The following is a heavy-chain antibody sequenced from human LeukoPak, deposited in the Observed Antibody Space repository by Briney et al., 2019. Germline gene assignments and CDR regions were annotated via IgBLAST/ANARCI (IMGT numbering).Heavy chain of an antibody. J-gene: IGHJ4*02. V-gene: IGHV3-23*01. CDR2: INDRGDAT. Sequence: GASLRLSCAASGFTFSSHAMSWVRQAPGKGLEWVPTINDRGDATYYADSVKGRFTISRDNFRNTLYLQMNSLRAEDTALYYCAKEHYYGSGSTNFDYWGQGTLVTVSS. CDR1: GFTFSSHA. D-gene: IGHD3-10*01. CDR3: AKEHYYGSGSTNFDY.